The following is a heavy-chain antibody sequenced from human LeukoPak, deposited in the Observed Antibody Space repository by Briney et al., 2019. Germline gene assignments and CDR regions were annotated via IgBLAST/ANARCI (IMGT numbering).Heavy chain of an antibody. CDR3: AREGHRGAFDI. J-gene: IGHJ3*02. D-gene: IGHD3-16*02. CDR2: ISYDGSHK. CDR1: GFIFSSYG. Sequence: GGSLRLSCAASGFIFSSYGMHWVRQAPGKGLEWVAVISYDGSHKYYADSVKGRFTISRDNCKNTLYLQMNSLRAEDTAVYYCAREGHRGAFDIWGQGTMVTVSS. V-gene: IGHV3-30*03.